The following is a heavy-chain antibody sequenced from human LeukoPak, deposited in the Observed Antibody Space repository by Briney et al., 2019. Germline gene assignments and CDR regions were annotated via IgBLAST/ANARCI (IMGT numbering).Heavy chain of an antibody. Sequence: SETLSLTYTVSGGSISSYYWSWIRQPPGKGPEWIGEINHSGSTNYNPSLKSRVTISVDTSKNQFSLKLSSVTAADTAVYYCARLNYYGSGRPTDYWGQGTLVTVSS. D-gene: IGHD3-10*01. V-gene: IGHV4-34*01. CDR3: ARLNYYGSGRPTDY. J-gene: IGHJ4*02. CDR1: GGSISSYY. CDR2: INHSGST.